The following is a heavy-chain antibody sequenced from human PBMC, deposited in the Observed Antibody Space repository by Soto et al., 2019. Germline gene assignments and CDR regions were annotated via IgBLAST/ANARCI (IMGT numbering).Heavy chain of an antibody. CDR3: ANDAGSTEYFFAS. CDR2: ISHDGSNT. Sequence: QVQVVESGGGVVQPGRSLRLSCAASGFTFRTYAMHWVRQAPGKGLEWVAVISHDGSNTDYGDSVKGRFTISRENSKSTLSLQMNSLRPEDTGVYYCANDAGSTEYFFASWGQGTLVSVSS. CDR1: GFTFRTYA. V-gene: IGHV3-30*18. J-gene: IGHJ4*02.